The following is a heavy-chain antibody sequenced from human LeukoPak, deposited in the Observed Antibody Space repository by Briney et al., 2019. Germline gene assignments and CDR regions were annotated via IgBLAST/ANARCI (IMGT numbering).Heavy chain of an antibody. CDR2: IYYSGST. D-gene: IGHD3-3*01. CDR3: ARVRGDFWSGYLNYYYYYGMDV. Sequence: PSETLSLTCTVSGGSISSSSYYWGWIRQPPGKGLEWIGSIYYSGSTYYNPSLKSRVTISVDTSKNQFSLKLSSVTAADTAVYYCARVRGDFWSGYLNYYYYYGMDVWGQGTTVTVSS. J-gene: IGHJ6*02. CDR1: GGSISSSSYY. V-gene: IGHV4-39*01.